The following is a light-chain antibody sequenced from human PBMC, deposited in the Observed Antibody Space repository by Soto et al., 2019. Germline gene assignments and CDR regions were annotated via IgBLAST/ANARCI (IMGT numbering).Light chain of an antibody. J-gene: IGKJ3*01. CDR3: QQYGSSLFT. Sequence: EIVLTQSPGTLSLSPGERATLSCRASQSVSSSYLAWYQQKPGQAPRLLIYGASSRATGIPDRFSGSGSGTDFTLTTSRLEPEAFAVYYCQQYGSSLFTFGPGTKVDIK. V-gene: IGKV3-20*01. CDR1: QSVSSSY. CDR2: GAS.